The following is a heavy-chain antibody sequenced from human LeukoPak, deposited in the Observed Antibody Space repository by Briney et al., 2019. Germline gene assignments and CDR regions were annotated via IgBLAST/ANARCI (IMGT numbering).Heavy chain of an antibody. J-gene: IGHJ4*02. V-gene: IGHV3-7*01. Sequence: PGGSLRLSCAASGFTFSSYWMSWVRQAPGKGLEWVANIKQDGSEKYYVDSVKGRFTISRDNAKNSLYLQMNSLRAEDTAVYYCARSDTAMVKAFDYWGQGTLVTVSS. CDR2: IKQDGSEK. CDR1: GFTFSSYW. D-gene: IGHD5-18*01. CDR3: ARSDTAMVKAFDY.